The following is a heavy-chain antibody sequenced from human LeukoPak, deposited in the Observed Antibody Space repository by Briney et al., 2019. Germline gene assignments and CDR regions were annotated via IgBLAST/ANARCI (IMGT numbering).Heavy chain of an antibody. CDR3: AKGGKWDVTPFDY. CDR1: GFTFTSYS. Sequence: GGPLRLSCAASGFTFTSYSMNWVRQAPGKGLEWVPTISGGGGSTYYADSVKGRFTISRGNSKNTLYLQVNSLRAEDTAVYYCAKGGKWDVTPFDYWGQGTLVTVSS. V-gene: IGHV3-23*01. D-gene: IGHD1-26*01. J-gene: IGHJ4*02. CDR2: ISGGGGST.